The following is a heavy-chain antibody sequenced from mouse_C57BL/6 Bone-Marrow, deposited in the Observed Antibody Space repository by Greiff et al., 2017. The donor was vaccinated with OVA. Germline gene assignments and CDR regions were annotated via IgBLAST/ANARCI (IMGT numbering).Heavy chain of an antibody. V-gene: IGHV3-6*01. J-gene: IGHJ2*01. CDR3: ARDYYDPDY. D-gene: IGHD2-4*01. Sequence: EVKLMESGPGLVKPSQSLSLTCSVTGYSITSGYYWNWIRQFPGNKLEWMGYISYDGSNNYNPSLKNRISITRDTSKNQFFLKLNSVTTEDTATYYCARDYYDPDYWGQGTTLTVSS. CDR1: GYSITSGYY. CDR2: ISYDGSN.